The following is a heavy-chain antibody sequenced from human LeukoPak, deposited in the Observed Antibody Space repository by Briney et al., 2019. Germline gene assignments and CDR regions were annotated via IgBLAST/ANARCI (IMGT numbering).Heavy chain of an antibody. D-gene: IGHD3-10*01. J-gene: IGHJ2*01. V-gene: IGHV4-4*07. CDR3: ARHGFDPVQNVAHWYFDL. Sequence: SETLSLTCTVSGGSISSYYWSWIRQPAGKGLEWIGRIYISGSTNYNPSLKSRVTMSVDTSKNQFSLKLSSVTAADTAVYYCARHGFDPVQNVAHWYFDLWGRGTLVTVSS. CDR2: IYISGST. CDR1: GGSISSYY.